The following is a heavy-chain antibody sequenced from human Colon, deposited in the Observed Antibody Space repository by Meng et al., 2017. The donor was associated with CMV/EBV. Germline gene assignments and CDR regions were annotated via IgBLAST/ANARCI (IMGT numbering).Heavy chain of an antibody. J-gene: IGHJ4*02. V-gene: IGHV3-23*01. D-gene: IGHD5/OR15-5a*01. CDR1: GLFFKGYA. Sequence: GESLKISCAFSGLFFKGYAMTWVRQAPGQGLEWVAVISGSGNETYYADTVQGRFTVSRDNAKSTLFLQINGLAAEDTAIYYCAKNLFVPPTIMSVFAPNDYWGQGMLVTVSS. CDR3: AKNLFVPPTIMSVFAPNDY. CDR2: ISGSGNET.